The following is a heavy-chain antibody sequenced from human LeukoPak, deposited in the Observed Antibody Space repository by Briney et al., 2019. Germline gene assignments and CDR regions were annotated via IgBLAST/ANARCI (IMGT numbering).Heavy chain of an antibody. CDR3: ARFVVEDIVVVIYAEGYFDY. Sequence: SETLSLTCAVYGGSFSGYYWSWIRQPPGKGLEWIGEINHSGSTNYNPCLKSRVTISVDTSKNQFSLMLSSVTAADTAVYYCARFVVEDIVVVIYAEGYFDYWGQGTLVTVSS. V-gene: IGHV4-34*01. CDR2: INHSGST. J-gene: IGHJ4*02. CDR1: GGSFSGYY. D-gene: IGHD2-15*01.